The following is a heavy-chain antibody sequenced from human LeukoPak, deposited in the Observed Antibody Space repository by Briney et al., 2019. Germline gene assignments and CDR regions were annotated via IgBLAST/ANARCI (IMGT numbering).Heavy chain of an antibody. CDR1: VYTFTVYY. CDR2: INPNSCGT. D-gene: IGHD3-22*01. J-gene: IGHJ5*02. Sequence: ASVKVSFKSSVYTFTVYYMHWVRQAPGQGLEWMGWINPNSCGTNYAQKFQGRVTMTRKTSISTAYMELSRLRSDDTAVYYCARDILDSSGYYYASPWGQGTLVTVSS. CDR3: ARDILDSSGYYYASP. V-gene: IGHV1-2*02.